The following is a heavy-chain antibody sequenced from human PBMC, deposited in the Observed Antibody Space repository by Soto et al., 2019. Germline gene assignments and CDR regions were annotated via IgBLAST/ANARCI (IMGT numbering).Heavy chain of an antibody. D-gene: IGHD2-15*01. Sequence: SXKVSFKASGGTXISYAIRLVRQAPGQGLEWMGGIIPIFGTANYEQKFQGRVTITADESTSTAYMELSSLRSEETAVYYCAREQSGGSYPINWFDPWGQGTLVTVS. J-gene: IGHJ5*02. CDR3: AREQSGGSYPINWFDP. V-gene: IGHV1-69*13. CDR1: GGTXISYA. CDR2: IIPIFGTA.